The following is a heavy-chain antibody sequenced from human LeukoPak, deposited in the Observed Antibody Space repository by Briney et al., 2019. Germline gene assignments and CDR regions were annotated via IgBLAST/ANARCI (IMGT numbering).Heavy chain of an antibody. CDR3: ARDYGDLDY. Sequence: QSGGSLRLSCAASGFTFSSYGMHWVRQAPGKGLEWVAVISYDGSNKYYADSVKGRFTISRDNSKNTLYLQMNSLRAEDTAVYFCARDYGDLDYWGQGTLVTVSS. CDR1: GFTFSSYG. J-gene: IGHJ4*02. D-gene: IGHD2-21*02. CDR2: ISYDGSNK. V-gene: IGHV3-30*03.